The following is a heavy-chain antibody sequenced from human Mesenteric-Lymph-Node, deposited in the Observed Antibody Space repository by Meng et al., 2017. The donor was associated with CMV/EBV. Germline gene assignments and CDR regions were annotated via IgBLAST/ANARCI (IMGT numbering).Heavy chain of an antibody. D-gene: IGHD2-2*01. J-gene: IGHJ6*02. V-gene: IGHV3-20*04. CDR1: GFTFDDYG. CDR3: ARESAYGMDV. CDR2: INWNGGST. Sequence: GGSLRLSCAASGFTFDDYGMSWVRQAPGKGLEWVSGINWNGGSTGYADSVKGRFTISRDNSKNTLYLQMNSLRAEDTAVYYCARESAYGMDVWGQGTTVTVSS.